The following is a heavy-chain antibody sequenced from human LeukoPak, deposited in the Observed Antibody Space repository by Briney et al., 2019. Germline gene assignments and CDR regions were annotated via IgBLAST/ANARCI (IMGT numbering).Heavy chain of an antibody. D-gene: IGHD5/OR15-5a*01. CDR2: INAGNGNT. CDR3: ARGPSTSIRFDP. J-gene: IGHJ5*02. Sequence: ASVKVSCKASGYTFTSYAMHWVRQASGQRLEWMGWINAGNGNTKYSQKFQGRVTITRDTSASTAYMELSSLRSEDTAVYYCARGPSTSIRFDPWGQGTLVTVSS. V-gene: IGHV1-3*01. CDR1: GYTFTSYA.